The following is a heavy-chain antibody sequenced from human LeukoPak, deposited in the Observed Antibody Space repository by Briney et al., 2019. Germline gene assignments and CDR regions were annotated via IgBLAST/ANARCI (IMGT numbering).Heavy chain of an antibody. CDR2: INPNGGGT. CDR3: VRAITGIAAAGRDYYYYYYYMDV. Sequence: ASVKVSCKASGYTFTGYYMHWVRQAPGQGLEWMGRINPNGGGTNYAQKFQGRVTMTRDTSISTAYMELSRLGSDDTAVYYCVRAITGIAAAGRDYYYYYYYMDVWGKGTTVTVSS. V-gene: IGHV1-2*06. CDR1: GYTFTGYY. J-gene: IGHJ6*03. D-gene: IGHD6-13*01.